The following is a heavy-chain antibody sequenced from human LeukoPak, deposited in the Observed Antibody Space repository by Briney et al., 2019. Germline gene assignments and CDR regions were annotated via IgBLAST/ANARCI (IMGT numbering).Heavy chain of an antibody. CDR2: MNPSSGNT. V-gene: IGHV1-8*01. Sequence: GASMTVSFKASGYTFTSYDINWVRQATGQGLEWMGWMNPSSGNTGYAQKFQGRVTMTRNTSISTAYMELSSLRSEDTAVYYCARGPVTWFGELFVYWGQGTLVTVSS. CDR1: GYTFTSYD. J-gene: IGHJ4*02. D-gene: IGHD3-10*01. CDR3: ARGPVTWFGELFVY.